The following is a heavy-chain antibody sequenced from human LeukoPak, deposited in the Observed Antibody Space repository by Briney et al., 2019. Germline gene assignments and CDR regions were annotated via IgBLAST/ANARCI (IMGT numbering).Heavy chain of an antibody. Sequence: ASVKVSCKASGYTFTNYYIHWVRHAPGQVLEWMGIINPAGGSTGYAQKFQGRVTMTRDTSTSTVYMELSSLRSEDTAVYYCARYNGDLTGGFDYWGQGTLVTVSS. CDR1: GYTFTNYY. D-gene: IGHD4-17*01. CDR2: INPAGGST. J-gene: IGHJ4*02. V-gene: IGHV1-46*01. CDR3: ARYNGDLTGGFDY.